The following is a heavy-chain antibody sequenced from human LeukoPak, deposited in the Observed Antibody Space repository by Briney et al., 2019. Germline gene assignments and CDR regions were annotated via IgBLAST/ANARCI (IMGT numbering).Heavy chain of an antibody. V-gene: IGHV3-23*01. D-gene: IGHD6-13*01. J-gene: IGHJ4*02. CDR2: ISGDGGST. Sequence: GGSLRLSCTASGFTFNSFTMSWVRQAPGKGLEGVSAISGDGGSTYYADSVKGRFTFSRDNSKNTLYLQMASLRAEDTAVYYCAKGSAVSRPYYFDYWGQGTLVTVSS. CDR1: GFTFNSFT. CDR3: AKGSAVSRPYYFDY.